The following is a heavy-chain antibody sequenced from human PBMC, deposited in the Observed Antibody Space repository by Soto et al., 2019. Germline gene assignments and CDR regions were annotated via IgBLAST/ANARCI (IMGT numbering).Heavy chain of an antibody. CDR3: ARRSTGWQYFDY. J-gene: IGHJ4*02. CDR1: GGSISNYY. Sequence: SETSLTCTVSGGSISNYYWSWIRQPPGKGLEWIGYIYYSGSTNYNPSLKSRVTISVDTSRNQFSLKLSSVTAADTAVYYCARRSTGWQYFDYWGQGTLVTVSS. CDR2: IYYSGST. V-gene: IGHV4-59*01. D-gene: IGHD2-8*02.